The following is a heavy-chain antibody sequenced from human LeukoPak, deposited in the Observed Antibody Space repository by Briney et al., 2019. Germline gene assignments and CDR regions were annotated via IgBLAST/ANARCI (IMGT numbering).Heavy chain of an antibody. V-gene: IGHV4-39*01. CDR3: ARARWPLFYFDY. D-gene: IGHD2-15*01. Sequence: SETLSLTCTVSGGSISSYYWGWIRQPPGKGLEWIGSLYYSGSTYYNPSLKSRVIIPIDTSKNQFSLKLSSVTAADTAVYYCARARWPLFYFDYWGQGTLVTVSS. CDR1: GGSISSYY. CDR2: LYYSGST. J-gene: IGHJ4*02.